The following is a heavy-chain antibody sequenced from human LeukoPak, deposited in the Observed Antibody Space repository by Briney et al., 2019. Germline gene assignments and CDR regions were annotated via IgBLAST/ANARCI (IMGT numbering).Heavy chain of an antibody. CDR1: GFTFSSYA. V-gene: IGHV3-23*01. CDR3: AKDEYVLWFGELLLRYFQH. Sequence: QPGGSLRLSCAASGFTFSSYAMSWVRQAPGKGLEWVSAISGSGGSTYYADSVKGRFTISRDNSKNTLYLQMNSLRAEDTAVYYCAKDEYVLWFGELLLRYFQHWGQGTLVTVSS. J-gene: IGHJ1*01. CDR2: ISGSGGST. D-gene: IGHD3-10*01.